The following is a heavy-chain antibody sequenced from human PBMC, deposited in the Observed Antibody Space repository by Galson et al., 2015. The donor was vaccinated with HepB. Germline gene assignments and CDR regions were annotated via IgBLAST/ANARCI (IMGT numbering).Heavy chain of an antibody. CDR1: GFTFSSYA. D-gene: IGHD3-22*01. CDR3: ASWRYDSSQRGGDY. V-gene: IGHV3-30*04. J-gene: IGHJ4*02. Sequence: SLRLSCAASGFTFSSYAMHWVRQAPGKGLEWVAVISYDGSNKYYAVSVKGRFTISRDNSKNTLYLQMNSLRAEDTAVYYCASWRYDSSQRGGDYWGQGTLVTVSS. CDR2: ISYDGSNK.